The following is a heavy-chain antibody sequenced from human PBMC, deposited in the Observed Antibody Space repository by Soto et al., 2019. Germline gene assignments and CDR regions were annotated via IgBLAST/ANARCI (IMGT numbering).Heavy chain of an antibody. CDR1: GGSFSGYY. CDR2: INHSGST. V-gene: IGHV4-34*01. J-gene: IGHJ6*02. Sequence: SETLSLTCAVYGGSFSGYYWSWIRQPPGKGLEWIGEINHSGSTNYNPSLKSRVPISVDTSKNQFSLKLSSVTAADTAVYYCARGREAARPVDYYYGMDVWGQGTTVTVSS. CDR3: ARGREAARPVDYYYGMDV. D-gene: IGHD6-6*01.